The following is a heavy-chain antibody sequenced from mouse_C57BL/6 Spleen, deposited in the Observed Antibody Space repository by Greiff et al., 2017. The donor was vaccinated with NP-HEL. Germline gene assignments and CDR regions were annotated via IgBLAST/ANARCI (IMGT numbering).Heavy chain of an antibody. J-gene: IGHJ3*01. Sequence: EVQLQESGPELVKPGASVKIPCKASGYTFTDYNMDWVKQSHGKSLEWIGDINPNNGGTIYNQKFKGKATLTVDKSSSTAYMERRSLTSEDTAVYYCARSGDGYYFWFAYWGQGTLVTVSA. CDR3: ARSGDGYYFWFAY. D-gene: IGHD2-3*01. CDR1: GYTFTDYN. CDR2: INPNNGGT. V-gene: IGHV1-18*01.